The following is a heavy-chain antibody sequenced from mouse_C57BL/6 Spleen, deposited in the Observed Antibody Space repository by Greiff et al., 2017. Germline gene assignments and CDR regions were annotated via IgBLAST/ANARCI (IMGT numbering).Heavy chain of an antibody. CDR3: TRMGLYYGSYQYFDY. J-gene: IGHJ2*01. V-gene: IGHV1-5*01. Sequence: EVQLQQSGTVLARPGASVKMSCKTSGYTFTSYWMHWVKQRTGQGLEWIGAIYPGNSDTSYNQKFKGKATLTAVTSASTSYMEIISLTNEDSAVYYCTRMGLYYGSYQYFDYWGQGTTLTVSS. CDR2: IYPGNSDT. CDR1: GYTFTSYW. D-gene: IGHD2-1*01.